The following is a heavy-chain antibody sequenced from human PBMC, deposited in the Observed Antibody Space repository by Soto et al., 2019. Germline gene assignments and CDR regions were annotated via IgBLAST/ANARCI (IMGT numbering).Heavy chain of an antibody. CDR3: ARAIQRDAFDI. V-gene: IGHV1-69*13. D-gene: IGHD6-25*01. J-gene: IGHJ3*02. CDR1: GGTFSSYA. CDR2: IIPIFGTA. Sequence: GASVKVSCKASGGTFSSYAISWVRQAPGQGLEWMGGIIPIFGTANYAQKFQGRGRITADESTSTAYMELSSLRSEDTAVYYCARAIQRDAFDIWGQGTMVTVSS.